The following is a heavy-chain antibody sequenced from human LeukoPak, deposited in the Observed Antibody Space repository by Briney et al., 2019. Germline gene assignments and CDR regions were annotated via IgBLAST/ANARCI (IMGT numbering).Heavy chain of an antibody. D-gene: IGHD3-22*01. CDR1: GGSISSYY. CDR2: IYYSGST. J-gene: IGHJ5*02. Sequence: SETLSLTCTVSGGSISSYYWSWIRQPPGKGLEWIGYIYYSGSTNYNPSLKSRVTISVDTSKNQFSLKLSSVTAADTAVYYCARQIGSYYYDSSGYPNWFDPWGQGTLVTVSS. CDR3: ARQIGSYYYDSSGYPNWFDP. V-gene: IGHV4-59*08.